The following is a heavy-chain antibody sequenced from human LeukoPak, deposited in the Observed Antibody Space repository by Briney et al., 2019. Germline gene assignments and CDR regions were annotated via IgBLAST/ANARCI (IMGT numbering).Heavy chain of an antibody. J-gene: IGHJ6*02. CDR2: INSDGSST. CDR1: GFTFSSYW. D-gene: IGHD5-18*01. V-gene: IGHV3-74*01. CDR3: ARNRGIQLWLHYYYYGMDV. Sequence: GGSLRLSCAASGFTFSSYWMHWVRHAPGKGLVWVSRINSDGSSTSYADSVKGRFTISRDNAKNTLYLQMNSLRAEDTAVYYCARNRGIQLWLHYYYYGMDVWGQGTTVTVSS.